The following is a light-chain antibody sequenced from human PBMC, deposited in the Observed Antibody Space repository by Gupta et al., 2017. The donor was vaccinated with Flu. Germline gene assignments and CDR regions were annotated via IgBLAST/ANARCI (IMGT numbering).Light chain of an antibody. CDR3: GTWDSSLSAHV. Sequence: QSVLTQPPSVSAAPGQKVTISFSGSSSNIGNNYVSWYQPLPGTAPKLLIYKNNKRPSGVPDRFSGSKSGTSAPPGIPGLQTGEEADYYCGTWDSSLSAHVFGTGTKVTVL. CDR2: KNN. CDR1: SSNIGNNY. J-gene: IGLJ1*01. V-gene: IGLV1-51*02.